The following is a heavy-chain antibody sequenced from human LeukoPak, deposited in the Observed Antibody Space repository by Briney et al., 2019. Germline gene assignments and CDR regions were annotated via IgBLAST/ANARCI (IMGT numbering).Heavy chain of an antibody. J-gene: IGHJ4*02. D-gene: IGHD6-19*01. V-gene: IGHV3-30*02. CDR3: AKESSSGWYSFDY. CDR2: IWYDGSNK. CDR1: GFTFSSYG. Sequence: GGSLRLSCAASGFTFSSYGMHWVRQAPGKGLEWVAVIWYDGSNKYYADSVKGRFTISRDNSKNTLYLQMNSLRAEDTAVYYCAKESSSGWYSFDYWGQGTLVTVSS.